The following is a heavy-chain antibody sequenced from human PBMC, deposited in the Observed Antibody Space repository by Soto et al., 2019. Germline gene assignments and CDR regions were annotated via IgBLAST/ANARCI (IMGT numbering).Heavy chain of an antibody. CDR1: GASLDRSNYY. D-gene: IGHD3-22*01. Sequence: SETLSLTCNVSGASLDRSNYYWDWIRQPPGKGLEWIGTTYYNGNAYYNPSLRGRVTMSVDTSKNQFSLKLSSVTAADTAVYYCARLYHYDSSGYPVVAFDIWGQGTMVTVSS. CDR2: TYYNGNA. J-gene: IGHJ3*02. V-gene: IGHV4-39*01. CDR3: ARLYHYDSSGYPVVAFDI.